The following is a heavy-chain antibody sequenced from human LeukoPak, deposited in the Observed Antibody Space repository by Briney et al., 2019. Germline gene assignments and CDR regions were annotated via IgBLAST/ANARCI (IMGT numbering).Heavy chain of an antibody. CDR3: ARSSSTLSDAFDI. V-gene: IGHV1-8*01. CDR1: GYTFTSSD. CDR2: MNPNSGNT. Sequence: ASVKVSCKASGYTFTSSDIHWVRQATGQGLEWMGWMNPNSGNTASAQKFQGRVTMTRNTSISTAYMELSSLRSEDTAVYYCARSSSTLSDAFDIWGQGTMVTVSS. J-gene: IGHJ3*02.